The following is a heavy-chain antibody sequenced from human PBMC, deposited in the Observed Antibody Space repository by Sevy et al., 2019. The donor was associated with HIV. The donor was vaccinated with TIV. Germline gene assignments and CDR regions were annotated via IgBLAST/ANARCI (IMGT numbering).Heavy chain of an antibody. CDR3: AREGVVAAAADGLNYNYYYMDV. V-gene: IGHV3-30-3*01. J-gene: IGHJ6*03. CDR2: ISYDGSNK. D-gene: IGHD2-15*01. CDR1: GFTFSSYA. Sequence: GGSLRLSCAASGFTFSSYAMHWVRQAPGKGLEWVAVISYDGSNKYYADSVKGRFTISRDNSKNTLYLQMNSLRAEDTAVYYCAREGVVAAAADGLNYNYYYMDVWGKGTTVTVSS.